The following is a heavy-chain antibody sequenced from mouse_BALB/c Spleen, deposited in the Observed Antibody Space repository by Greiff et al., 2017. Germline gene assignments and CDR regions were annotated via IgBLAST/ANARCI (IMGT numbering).Heavy chain of an antibody. CDR2: SRNKANDYTT. CDR3: GGDARHDYGGLSD. CDR1: GFTFSDFY. V-gene: IGHV7-1*02. Sequence: EVKLMESGGGLVQPGGSLRLSCATSGFTFSDFYMEWVRQPPGKRLEWIAASRNKANDYTTEYSASVKGRIIVSRDASQSILYLQMNTMRAEDTAIYYCGGDARHDYGGLSDWGQGTLVTVSA. D-gene: IGHD2-4*01. J-gene: IGHJ3*01.